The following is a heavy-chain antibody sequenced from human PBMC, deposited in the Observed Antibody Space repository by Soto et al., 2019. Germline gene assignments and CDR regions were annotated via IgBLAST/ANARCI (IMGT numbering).Heavy chain of an antibody. CDR2: IYYSGST. Sequence: SATLSLTCSVSGGSITSYYWSWIRQPPGKGLEWIAYIYYSGSTSYNPSLKSRVSISLDTSKNQFSLKLSSVTAADTAVYYCARTYDGSGPNSGGYGFDIWGQGTMVTVS. CDR1: GGSITSYY. V-gene: IGHV4-59*01. D-gene: IGHD3-22*01. J-gene: IGHJ3*02. CDR3: ARTYDGSGPNSGGYGFDI.